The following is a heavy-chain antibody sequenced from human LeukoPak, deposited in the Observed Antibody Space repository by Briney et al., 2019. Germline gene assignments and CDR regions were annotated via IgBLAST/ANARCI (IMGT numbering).Heavy chain of an antibody. D-gene: IGHD3-3*01. V-gene: IGHV4-39*07. CDR1: GGSISSTNYY. CDR3: ARGPKKRITIFGVVKYYYYYYMDV. Sequence: TSETLSLTCTVSGGSISSTNYYWGWIRQPPGKGLEWIGSISYSGGTYYNPSLKSRVTISVNTSKNQFSLKLSSVTAADTAVFYCARGPKKRITIFGVVKYYYYYYMDVWGKGTTVTVSS. J-gene: IGHJ6*03. CDR2: ISYSGGT.